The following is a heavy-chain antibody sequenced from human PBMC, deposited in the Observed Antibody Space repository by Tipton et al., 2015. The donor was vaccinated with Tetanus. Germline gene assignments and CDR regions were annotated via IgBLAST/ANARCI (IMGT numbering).Heavy chain of an antibody. Sequence: SLRLSCIGSGFTFSDYWMSWVRQAPGKGLEWVANIQRHGGQTYYTDSVRGRFTISRDNSNNSLSLQMNSLRIDDTAVYYCAFRTNWRFSRGFDCWGQGILVTVSS. D-gene: IGHD1-20*01. V-gene: IGHV3-7*03. CDR3: AFRTNWRFSRGFDC. J-gene: IGHJ4*02. CDR1: GFTFSDYW. CDR2: IQRHGGQT.